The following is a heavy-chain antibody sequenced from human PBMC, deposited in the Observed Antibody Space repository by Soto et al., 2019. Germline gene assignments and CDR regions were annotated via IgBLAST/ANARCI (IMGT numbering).Heavy chain of an antibody. V-gene: IGHV3-74*01. CDR3: ARGGAAAYLFDY. CDR2: INSDGSST. J-gene: IGHJ4*02. D-gene: IGHD6-13*01. CDR1: GFTFSSYW. Sequence: GGSLRLACAASGFTFSSYWMHWVRQAPGKGLVWVSRINSDGSSTSYADSVKGRFTISRDNAKNTLYLQMNSLRAEDTAVYYCARGGAAAYLFDYWGQGTLVTVSS.